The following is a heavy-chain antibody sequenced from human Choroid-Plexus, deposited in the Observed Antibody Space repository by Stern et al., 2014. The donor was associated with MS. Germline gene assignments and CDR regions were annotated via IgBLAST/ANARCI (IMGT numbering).Heavy chain of an antibody. CDR2: VSYDGSNK. V-gene: IGHV3-30*18. CDR1: GFTFGSCA. J-gene: IGHJ5*02. CDR3: AKDRQYLTYFFDH. Sequence: VQLVESGGGVVQPGRPLRLSCVASGFTFGSCAMHWVRQAPGKGLAWVAGVSYDGSNKYYADSGKGRFTISRDNSQNTLYMQMSSLRPDDTAVYYCAKDRQYLTYFFDHWGQGSLVTVSS. D-gene: IGHD2/OR15-2a*01.